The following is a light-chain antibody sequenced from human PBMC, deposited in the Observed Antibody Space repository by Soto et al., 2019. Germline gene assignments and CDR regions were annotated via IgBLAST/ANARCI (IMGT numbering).Light chain of an antibody. CDR3: QQYLTIPRT. J-gene: IGKJ2*01. Sequence: DIVMTQSPDSLAVSLGERATINCKSSQSVLYSSNNKNYLAWYQQKPGQPPKALIYWASTRESGVPDRFSGSGSGTDFTLTISSLQAEDVAVYYCQQYLTIPRTFGQGTKLEIK. CDR2: WAS. V-gene: IGKV4-1*01. CDR1: QSVLYSSNNKNY.